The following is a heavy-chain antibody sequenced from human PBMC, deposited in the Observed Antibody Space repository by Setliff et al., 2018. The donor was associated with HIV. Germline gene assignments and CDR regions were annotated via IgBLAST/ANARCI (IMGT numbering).Heavy chain of an antibody. D-gene: IGHD2-2*01. CDR2: IYTSGST. V-gene: IGHV4-61*02. J-gene: IGHJ4*02. Sequence: PSETLSLTCTVSGGSISSGSNYWSWIRQPAGKGLEWIGRIYTSGSTNYNPSLKSRVTISVDTSNNQFSLKLSSVTAADTAVYYCARHAAGPDGPFDYWGQGTLVTVSS. CDR1: GGSISSGSNY. CDR3: ARHAAGPDGPFDY.